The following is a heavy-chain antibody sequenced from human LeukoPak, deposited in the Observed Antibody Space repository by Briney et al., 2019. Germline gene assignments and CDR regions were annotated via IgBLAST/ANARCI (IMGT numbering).Heavy chain of an antibody. CDR1: GYTFNTYG. CDR2: MNPNSGNT. D-gene: IGHD6-13*01. Sequence: ASVKVSCKASGYTFNTYGITWVRQATGQGLEWMGWMNPNSGNTGYAQKFQGRVTMTRNTSISTAYMELSSLRSEDTAVYYCARGIAAAGTVIDYWGQGTLVTVSS. CDR3: ARGIAAAGTVIDY. V-gene: IGHV1-8*02. J-gene: IGHJ4*02.